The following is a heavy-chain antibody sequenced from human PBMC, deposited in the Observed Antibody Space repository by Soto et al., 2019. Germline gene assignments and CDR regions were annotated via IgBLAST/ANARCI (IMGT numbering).Heavy chain of an antibody. V-gene: IGHV3-33*03. J-gene: IGHJ4*02. CDR3: ASGSYLRGYSYGLDY. D-gene: IGHD5-18*01. CDR1: GFTFSSYV. CDR2: VHYDGTKK. Sequence: GGSLRLSCAPSGFTFSSYVMHWVRQAPGKGLEWVAVVHYDGTKKYYADSVRGRFTISRDNAKNMLYLQMNSLRAEDTAVYYCASGSYLRGYSYGLDYWGQGTLVTVSS.